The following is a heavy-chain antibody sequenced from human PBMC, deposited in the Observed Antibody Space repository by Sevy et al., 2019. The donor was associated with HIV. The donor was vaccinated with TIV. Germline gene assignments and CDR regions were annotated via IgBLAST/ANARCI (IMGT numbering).Heavy chain of an antibody. J-gene: IGHJ4*02. Sequence: GGSLRLSCAASGFTLSHHNMNWVRQAPGKGLEWISYISKSGSTTYFADSVRGRFTISRDNAKNSLFLEMHSLTDEDTAVYYCAREEYRELGTIPLDSWGRGIQVTVSS. V-gene: IGHV3-48*02. D-gene: IGHD7-27*01. CDR2: ISKSGSTT. CDR3: AREEYRELGTIPLDS. CDR1: GFTLSHHN.